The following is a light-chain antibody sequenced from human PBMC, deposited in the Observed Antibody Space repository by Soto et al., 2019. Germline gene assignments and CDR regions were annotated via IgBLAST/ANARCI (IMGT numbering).Light chain of an antibody. J-gene: IGLJ2*01. Sequence: QSVLTQPPSASGSPGQSVTISCTGTSSDVGGYDDVSWYQQHPGKVPKLMIYEVNKRPSGVPDRFSGSKSGNTASLTVSGLQNEDEADYYCSSYAVSDSLVFGGGTKLTVL. CDR2: EVN. CDR3: SSYAVSDSLV. V-gene: IGLV2-8*01. CDR1: SSDVGGYDD.